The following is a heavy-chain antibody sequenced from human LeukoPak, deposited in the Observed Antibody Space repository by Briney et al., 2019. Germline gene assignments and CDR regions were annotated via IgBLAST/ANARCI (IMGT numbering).Heavy chain of an antibody. CDR2: ISYSGNT. J-gene: IGHJ5*02. V-gene: IGHV4-31*03. CDR1: GGSITSGGYF. Sequence: SETLSLTCTVSGGSITSGGYFWSWIRQHPGKGLEWIGYISYSGNTYYNPSLKSRVTISVDTSKNQFSLKLSSVTAADTAVYYCAGYQLLPWNWFDPWGQGTLVTVSS. CDR3: AGYQLLPWNWFDP. D-gene: IGHD2-2*01.